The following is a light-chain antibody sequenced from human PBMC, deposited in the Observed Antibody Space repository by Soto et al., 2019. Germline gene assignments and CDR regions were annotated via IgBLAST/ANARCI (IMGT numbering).Light chain of an antibody. CDR3: KQSLRTPPT. V-gene: IGKV2-28*01. CDR2: LGS. CDR1: QSLLHSNGYNY. J-gene: IGKJ1*01. Sequence: DVVMTQSPLSLPVTPGEPASISCRSSQSLLHSNGYNYLDWYLQKPGQSPQLLIYLGSNRASGVPDRFSGSGSGTDFTLKISRVQTEDVGVYYCKQSLRTPPTFGQGTKVEI.